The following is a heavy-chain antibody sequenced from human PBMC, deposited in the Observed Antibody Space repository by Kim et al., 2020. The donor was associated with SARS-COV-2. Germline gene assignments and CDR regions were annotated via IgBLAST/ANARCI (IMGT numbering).Heavy chain of an antibody. CDR2: IYYSGST. V-gene: IGHV4-59*01. Sequence: SETLSLTCTVSGGSISSYYWSWIRQPPGKGLEWIGYIYYSGSTNYNPSLKSRVTISVDTSKNQFSLKLSSVTAADTAVYYCARGEVQLSLGAEYFQHWGQGTLVTVSS. CDR3: ARGEVQLSLGAEYFQH. D-gene: IGHD1-1*01. CDR1: GGSISSYY. J-gene: IGHJ1*01.